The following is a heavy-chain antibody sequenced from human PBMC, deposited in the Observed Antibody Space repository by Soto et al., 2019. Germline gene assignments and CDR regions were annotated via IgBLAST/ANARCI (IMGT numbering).Heavy chain of an antibody. D-gene: IGHD2-8*01. CDR3: AREGKYCTNGVCLNDGGYYMDV. CDR2: INPNSGGT. CDR1: GYTFTGYY. Sequence: ASVKVSCKASGYTFTGYYMHWVRQAPGQGLEWMGWINPNSGGTNYAQKFQGWVTMTRDTSISTAYMELSRLRSDDTAVYYCAREGKYCTNGVCLNDGGYYMDVWGKGTTVTVSS. J-gene: IGHJ6*03. V-gene: IGHV1-2*04.